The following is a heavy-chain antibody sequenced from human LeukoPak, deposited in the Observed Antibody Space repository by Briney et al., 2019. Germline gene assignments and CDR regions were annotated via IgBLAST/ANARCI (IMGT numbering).Heavy chain of an antibody. CDR2: IFYSGSP. J-gene: IGHJ4*02. Sequence: SETLSLTCTVSGGSISRYYWRWIRQPPGKGLEWIGYIFYSGSPNYNPSLKSRVHISVDTTKSKFSLNVSSVTAAETVVYYCAREISSGWYGGEFDYWGEGTLVTVSS. V-gene: IGHV4-59*01. D-gene: IGHD6-19*01. CDR1: GGSISRYY. CDR3: AREISSGWYGGEFDY.